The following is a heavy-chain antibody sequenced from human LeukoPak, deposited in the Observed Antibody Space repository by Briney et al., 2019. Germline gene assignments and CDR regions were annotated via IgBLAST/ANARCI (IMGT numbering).Heavy chain of an antibody. D-gene: IGHD6-13*01. CDR2: INPNSGGT. CDR3: ARDGGQQLDWNLFDY. V-gene: IGHV1-2*02. Sequence: ASVKVSCKASGYTFTSYAMNWVRQAPGQGLEWMGWINPNSGGTNYAQKFQGRVTMTRDTSISTAYMELSRLRSDDTAVYYCARDGGQQLDWNLFDYWGQGTLVTVSS. J-gene: IGHJ4*02. CDR1: GYTFTSYA.